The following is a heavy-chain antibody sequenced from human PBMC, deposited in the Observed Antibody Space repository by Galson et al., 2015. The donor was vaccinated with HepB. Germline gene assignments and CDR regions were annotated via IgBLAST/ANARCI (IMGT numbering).Heavy chain of an antibody. J-gene: IGHJ6*02. V-gene: IGHV3-13*01. CDR3: ARGGVKSEYSSSSYYYYGMDV. Sequence: SLRLSCAASTFIFSTYSMNWVRQAPGKGLEWLSYISSSGDTYYPGSVKGRFTISRENAKNSLYLQMNSLRAGDTAVYYCARGGVKSEYSSSSYYYYGMDVWGQGTTVTVSS. D-gene: IGHD6-6*01. CDR1: TFIFSTYS. CDR2: ISSSGDT.